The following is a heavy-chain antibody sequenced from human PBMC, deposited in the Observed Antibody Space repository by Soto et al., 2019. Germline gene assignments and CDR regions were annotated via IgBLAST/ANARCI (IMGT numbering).Heavy chain of an antibody. J-gene: IGHJ4*02. V-gene: IGHV4-31*03. Sequence: QVQLQASGPGLVKPSQTLSLTCTVSGGSISSGGYYWSWISQPPGNGLEWIGYIYYSGSTYYNPALRSRVTISVDTSKNQLSLKLSSVTAADTAVYYCGRVEHTRYDFWSGYYFDYWGQGTLVTVSA. CDR2: IYYSGST. CDR3: GRVEHTRYDFWSGYYFDY. D-gene: IGHD3-3*01. CDR1: GGSISSGGYY.